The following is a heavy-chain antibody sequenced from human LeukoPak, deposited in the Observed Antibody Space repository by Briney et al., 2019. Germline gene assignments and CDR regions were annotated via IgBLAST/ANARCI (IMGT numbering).Heavy chain of an antibody. D-gene: IGHD6-13*01. CDR1: GYTFTGYY. CDR3: ATSSSKRYYYYYYMDV. J-gene: IGHJ6*03. V-gene: IGHV1-2*04. CDR2: INPNSGGT. Sequence: ASVKVSCKASGYTFTGYYMHWVRQAPGQGLEWMGWINPNSGGTNYAQKFQGWVTMTRDTSISTAYMELSRLRSDDTAVYYCATSSSKRYYYYYYMDVWGKGTTVTVSS.